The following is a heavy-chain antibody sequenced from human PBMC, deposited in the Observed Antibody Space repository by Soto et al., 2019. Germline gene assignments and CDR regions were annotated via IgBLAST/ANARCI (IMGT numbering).Heavy chain of an antibody. Sequence: ASVKVSCKASGYTFTSYGISWVRQAPGQGLEWMGWISAYNGNTNYAQKLQGRVTMTTDTSTSTAYMELRSLRSDDTAVYYCARDMVRGGPNYYYYYGMDVWGQGTTVTVSS. CDR1: GYTFTSYG. CDR3: ARDMVRGGPNYYYYYGMDV. CDR2: ISAYNGNT. D-gene: IGHD3-10*01. V-gene: IGHV1-18*01. J-gene: IGHJ6*02.